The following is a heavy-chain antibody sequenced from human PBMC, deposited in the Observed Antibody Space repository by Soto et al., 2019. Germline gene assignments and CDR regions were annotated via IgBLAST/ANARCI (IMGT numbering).Heavy chain of an antibody. CDR2: ISYDGNNK. V-gene: IGHV3-30-3*01. CDR3: ARDGVSSTEYTGNYGTYFDY. Sequence: QVQLVESGGGVVQPGRSLRLSCAASGFTYSTYTMHWVRQAPGKGLEWVAVISYDGNNKFYADSVKGRFTISRDSTKQTLYLXMNSLRPDDTAMYYCARDGVSSTEYTGNYGTYFDYGGQGALVTVSS. J-gene: IGHJ4*02. D-gene: IGHD1-7*01. CDR1: GFTYSTYT.